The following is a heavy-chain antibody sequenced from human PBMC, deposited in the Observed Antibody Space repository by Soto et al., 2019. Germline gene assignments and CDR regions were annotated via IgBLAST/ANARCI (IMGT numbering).Heavy chain of an antibody. Sequence: SETLSLTCAVSGYSISSGYYWGWIRQPPGKGLEWIGSIYHSGSTYYNPSLKSRVTISVDTSKNQFSLKLSSVTAADPAVYYCAGDTYYYDSSGYYYVSKADYFDYWRQRTLVTVSS. J-gene: IGHJ4*02. CDR3: AGDTYYYDSSGYYYVSKADYFDY. CDR1: GYSISSGYY. CDR2: IYHSGST. V-gene: IGHV4-38-2*01. D-gene: IGHD3-22*01.